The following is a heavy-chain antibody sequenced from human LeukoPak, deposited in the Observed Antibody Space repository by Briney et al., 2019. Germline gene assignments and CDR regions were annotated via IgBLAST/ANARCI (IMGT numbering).Heavy chain of an antibody. CDR2: ICYGGDT. CDR1: GGSISSSPCH. CDR3: AINPGIAAAGTADY. J-gene: IGHJ4*02. Sequence: SETLSLTCTVSGGSISSSPCHWGWIRQSPEKGLEWFGTICYGGDTYYNPSFKSRVTISVDASKNQFSLKLSSLTAADTAVYYCAINPGIAAAGTADYWGQGILVTVSS. V-gene: IGHV4-39*07. D-gene: IGHD6-13*01.